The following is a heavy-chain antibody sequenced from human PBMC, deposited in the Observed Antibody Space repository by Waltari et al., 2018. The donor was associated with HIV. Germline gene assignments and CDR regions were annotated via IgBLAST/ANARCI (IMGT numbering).Heavy chain of an antibody. CDR1: GFTFSSYS. V-gene: IGHV3-21*01. Sequence: EVQLVESGGGLVKPGGSLRLSCAASGFTFSSYSMNWVRQAPGQGLEWVSSISSSSSYIYYADSVKGRFTISRDNAKNSLYLQMNSLRAEDTAVYYCARDLEWELNYYYYGMDVWGQGTTVTVSS. D-gene: IGHD1-26*01. CDR3: ARDLEWELNYYYYGMDV. CDR2: ISSSSSYI. J-gene: IGHJ6*02.